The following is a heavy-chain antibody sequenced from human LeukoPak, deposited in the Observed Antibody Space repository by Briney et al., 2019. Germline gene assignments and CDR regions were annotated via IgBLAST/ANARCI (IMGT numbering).Heavy chain of an antibody. CDR3: ARLYSSGRYANAFDI. J-gene: IGHJ3*02. CDR2: IRSIGDR. Sequence: PGGSLRLSRAASGFTFGDYDMHWARQATGKGLEWVSAIRSIGDRFYSGSVKGRFTISRENAKNTLYLEMNSLRVGDTAVYYCARLYSSGRYANAFDIWGQGTVVTVSS. D-gene: IGHD6-19*01. CDR1: GFTFGDYD. V-gene: IGHV3-13*01.